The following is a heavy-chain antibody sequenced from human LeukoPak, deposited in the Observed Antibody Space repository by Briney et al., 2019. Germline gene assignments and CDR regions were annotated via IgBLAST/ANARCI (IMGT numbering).Heavy chain of an antibody. J-gene: IGHJ4*02. D-gene: IGHD5-24*01. CDR2: IYYSGST. CDR1: GVSISNYY. V-gene: IGHV4-59*08. Sequence: SETLSLTCTVSGVSISNYYWSWIRQPPGKGLEWIGYIYYSGSTDYNPSLKSRRTISVGTSKNQFPLKLGSVTAADTAVYYCARLSGDGYSLDYWGQGTLVTVSS. CDR3: ARLSGDGYSLDY.